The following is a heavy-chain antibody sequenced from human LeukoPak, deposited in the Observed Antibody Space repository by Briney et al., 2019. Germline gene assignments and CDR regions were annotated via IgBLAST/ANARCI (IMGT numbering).Heavy chain of an antibody. CDR3: AREDRHNTIDY. CDR1: GFTFSGYW. D-gene: IGHD1-14*01. V-gene: IGHV3-7*01. Sequence: GGSLRLSCAVSGFTFSGYWMSWFRQAPGKGLEWVANINQGENEKKYVDSVKGRFTISRDNAKKSVYMQMNSLRVEDTAVYYCAREDRHNTIDYWGQGTLVTVSS. CDR2: INQGENEK. J-gene: IGHJ4*02.